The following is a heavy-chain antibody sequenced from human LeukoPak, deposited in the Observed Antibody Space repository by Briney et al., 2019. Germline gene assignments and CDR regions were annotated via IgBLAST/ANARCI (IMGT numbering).Heavy chain of an antibody. CDR2: IRYDGSNK. J-gene: IGHJ4*02. Sequence: GGSLRLSCAASGFTFSSYGMHWGRQAPGKGLEWVAFIRYDGSNKYYADSVKGRFTISRDNSKNTLYLQMNSLRAEDTAVYYCAKDRASSGYYDYWGQGTLVTVSS. CDR1: GFTFSSYG. V-gene: IGHV3-30*02. CDR3: AKDRASSGYYDY. D-gene: IGHD3-22*01.